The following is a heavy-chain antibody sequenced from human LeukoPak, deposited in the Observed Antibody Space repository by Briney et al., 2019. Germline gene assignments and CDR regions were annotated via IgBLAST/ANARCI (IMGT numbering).Heavy chain of an antibody. D-gene: IGHD2/OR15-2a*01. V-gene: IGHV4-34*01. CDR2: INHSGST. J-gene: IGHJ4*02. CDR3: AGHHPRNTVDF. Sequence: SETLSLTCAVYGGSFSGYYWSWIRQPPGKGLEWIGEINHSGSTNYNPSLKGRVTISLDTSKNQFSLKLSSVTAADTAVYYCAGHHPRNTVDFWGQGTLVTVSS. CDR1: GGSFSGYY.